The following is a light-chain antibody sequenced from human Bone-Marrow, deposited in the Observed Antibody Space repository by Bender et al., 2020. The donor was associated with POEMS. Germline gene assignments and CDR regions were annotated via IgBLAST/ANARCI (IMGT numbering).Light chain of an antibody. CDR3: SAFDDSLSGWV. V-gene: IGLV1-36*01. CDR2: YDD. J-gene: IGLJ3*02. Sequence: QSVVTQPPSLSEAPRQRVTISCSGSSSNIGHHGVNWYQQLPGEAPKLLIYYDDLLTPGVSDRFSASKSGTSASLAISELQSEDEALYYCSAFDDSLSGWVFRQGTKL. CDR1: SSNIGHHG.